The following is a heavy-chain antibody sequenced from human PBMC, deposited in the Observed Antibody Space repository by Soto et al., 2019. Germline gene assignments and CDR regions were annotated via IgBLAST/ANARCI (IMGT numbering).Heavy chain of an antibody. Sequence: ASVKVSCKASGYTFTSYGISWVRQAPGQGLEWMGWISAYNGNTNCAQKLQGRVTMTTDTSTSTAYMELRSLRSDDTAVYYCARSDYVWGSYRYREYFDYWGQGTLVTV. J-gene: IGHJ4*02. CDR2: ISAYNGNT. D-gene: IGHD3-16*02. CDR1: GYTFTSYG. CDR3: ARSDYVWGSYRYREYFDY. V-gene: IGHV1-18*01.